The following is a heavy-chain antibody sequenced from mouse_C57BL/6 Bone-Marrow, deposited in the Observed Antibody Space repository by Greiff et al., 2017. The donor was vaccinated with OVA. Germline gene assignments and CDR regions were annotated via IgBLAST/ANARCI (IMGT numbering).Heavy chain of an antibody. V-gene: IGHV1-82*01. J-gene: IGHJ2*01. CDR2: IYPGDGDT. CDR3: ARWGDSNYLDY. D-gene: IGHD2-5*01. Sequence: QVQLQQSGPELVKPGASVKISCKASGYAFSSSWMNWVKQRPGKGLEWIGRIYPGDGDTSYNGKFKGKATLTADKSSSTAYMQLSSLTSEDSAVYFCARWGDSNYLDYWGQGTTLTVSS. CDR1: GYAFSSSW.